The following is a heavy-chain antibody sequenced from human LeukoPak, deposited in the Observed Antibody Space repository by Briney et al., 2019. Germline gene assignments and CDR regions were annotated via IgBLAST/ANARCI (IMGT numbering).Heavy chain of an antibody. J-gene: IGHJ4*02. CDR3: AKDLRPGSADYYDSSGYYTPPFDY. V-gene: IGHV3-11*01. Sequence: PGGSLRLSCAASGFTFSDYYMSWIRQAPGKGLEWVSYISSSGSTIYYADSVKGRFTISRDNAKNSLYLQMNSLRAEDTAVYYCAKDLRPGSADYYDSSGYYTPPFDYWGQGTLVTVSS. CDR1: GFTFSDYY. D-gene: IGHD3-22*01. CDR2: ISSSGSTI.